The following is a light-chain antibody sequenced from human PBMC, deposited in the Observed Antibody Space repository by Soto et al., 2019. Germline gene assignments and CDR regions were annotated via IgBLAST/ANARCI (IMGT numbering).Light chain of an antibody. J-gene: IGLJ3*02. CDR3: QSYDSSLSGWV. CDR1: SSNIGAGYD. Sequence: QSVLTQPPSVSGAPGQRVTISCTGSSSNIGAGYDVHWYQQLPGTAPKLLIYGNSNRPSGAPDRFPGSKSGTSASLAITGLQAEDEADYYCQSYDSSLSGWVFGGGTKLTVL. V-gene: IGLV1-40*01. CDR2: GNS.